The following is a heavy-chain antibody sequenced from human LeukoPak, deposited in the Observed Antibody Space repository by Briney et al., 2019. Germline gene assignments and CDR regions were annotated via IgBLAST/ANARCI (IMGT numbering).Heavy chain of an antibody. D-gene: IGHD2-2*01. CDR1: GFTFSDYY. J-gene: IGHJ6*02. CDR3: VRRYCISTSCLDYNYYGMDV. CDR2: ISTSSSYT. Sequence: PGGSLRLSCAAFGFTFSDYYMSWVRQAPGKGLEWVSYISTSSSYTNYADSVKGRFTISRDNSKNSLYLQMNSLRAEDTAVYNCVRRYCISTSCLDYNYYGMDVWGQGTTVTVSS. V-gene: IGHV3-11*03.